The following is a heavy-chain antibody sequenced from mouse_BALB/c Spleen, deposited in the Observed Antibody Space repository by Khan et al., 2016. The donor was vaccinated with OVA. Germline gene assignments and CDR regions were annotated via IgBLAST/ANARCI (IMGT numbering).Heavy chain of an antibody. D-gene: IGHD2-14*01. J-gene: IGHJ2*01. Sequence: QVQLQQSGAELARPGASVKLSCKSSGYTFTSYWMQWVKQRPGQGLEWIGTIYPGDGDTRYTQKFKGKATLTADKSSSTAFMQLSNLASEDSAVYYRASYRFDYFGYWGQGTTLTVSS. CDR3: ASYRFDYFGY. CDR2: IYPGDGDT. CDR1: GYTFTSYW. V-gene: IGHV1-87*01.